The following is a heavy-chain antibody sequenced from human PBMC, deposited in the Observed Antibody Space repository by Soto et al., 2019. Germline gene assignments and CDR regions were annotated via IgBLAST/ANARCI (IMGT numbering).Heavy chain of an antibody. Sequence: GSLRLSCAASGFTFSAYYMSWSRQAPGKGLEWVSYISSSGSTIYYADSVKGRFTISRDNAKNSLYLQMNSLRAEDTAVYYCAREGEYSSSSPNPYYLDYSGQGTLVTLSA. J-gene: IGHJ4*02. CDR1: GFTFSAYY. D-gene: IGHD6-6*01. CDR2: ISSSGSTI. V-gene: IGHV3-11*01. CDR3: AREGEYSSSSPNPYYLDY.